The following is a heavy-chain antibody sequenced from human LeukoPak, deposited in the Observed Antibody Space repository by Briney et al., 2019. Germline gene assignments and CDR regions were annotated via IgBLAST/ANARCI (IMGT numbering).Heavy chain of an antibody. D-gene: IGHD2-15*01. CDR3: AKDMVVAATHTSFFDY. Sequence: TGGSLRLSCAASGFTFSSYAMSWVRQAPGKGLEWVSAISGSGGSTYYADSVKGRFTISGDNSKNTLYLQMNSLRAEDTAVYYCAKDMVVAATHTSFFDYWGQGTLVTVSS. CDR1: GFTFSSYA. CDR2: ISGSGGST. J-gene: IGHJ4*02. V-gene: IGHV3-23*01.